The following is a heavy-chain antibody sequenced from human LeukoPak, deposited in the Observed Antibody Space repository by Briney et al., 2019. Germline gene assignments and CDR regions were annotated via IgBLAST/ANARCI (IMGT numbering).Heavy chain of an antibody. Sequence: GASVKVSCKASGYIFTDYYMHLVRHAPGQGLEWMGRINPNSGGTDYAQRFQDRVTMTRDTSISTAFMELSRLRSDDTAVYYCARQEVADTWGQGTLVTVSS. V-gene: IGHV1-2*06. J-gene: IGHJ5*02. D-gene: IGHD6-13*01. CDR3: ARQEVADT. CDR1: GYIFTDYY. CDR2: INPNSGGT.